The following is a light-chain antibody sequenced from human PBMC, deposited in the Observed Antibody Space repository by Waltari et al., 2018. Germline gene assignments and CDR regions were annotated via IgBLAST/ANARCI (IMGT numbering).Light chain of an antibody. Sequence: QSALTQPASVSGSPGQSITISCTGTSSDVGAYAYVSWYQQHPGKVPKLMIYDVTYRPSGISNRFSGSKSGITAFLTISGLQAEDEADYYCSSHTSSRTRVFGGGTELTVL. CDR2: DVT. V-gene: IGLV2-14*03. CDR1: SSDVGAYAY. J-gene: IGLJ3*02. CDR3: SSHTSSRTRV.